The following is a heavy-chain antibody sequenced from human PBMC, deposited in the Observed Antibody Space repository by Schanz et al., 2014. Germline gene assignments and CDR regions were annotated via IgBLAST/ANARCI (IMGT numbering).Heavy chain of an antibody. CDR3: VRVSFADPRLYRGMERDIDY. CDR2: INSVGSNT. D-gene: IGHD5-18*01. CDR1: GFTFSSHW. V-gene: IGHV3-74*01. J-gene: IGHJ4*02. Sequence: EVQLVQSGGGLVQPGGSLRLSCAASGFTFSSHWMHWVRQDPGKGLVWVARINSVGSNTDYADSVTGRFTISRDNAKNTLYLQMNTLRAEDTAVYYCVRVSFADPRLYRGMERDIDYWGQGTLVTVSS.